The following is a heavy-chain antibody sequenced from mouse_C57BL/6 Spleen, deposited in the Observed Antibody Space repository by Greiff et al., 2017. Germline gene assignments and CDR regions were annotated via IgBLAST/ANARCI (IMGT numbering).Heavy chain of an antibody. CDR1: GYTFTDYE. CDR2: IDPETGGT. J-gene: IGHJ2*01. CDR3: TRLDFDY. Sequence: VQVVESGAELVRPGASVTLSCKASGYTFTDYEMHWVKQTPVHGLGWIGAIDPETGGTAYNQKFKGKAILTADKSSTTAYMELRSLTSEDSAVYYCTRLDFDYWGQGTTLTVSS. D-gene: IGHD3-3*01. V-gene: IGHV1-15*01.